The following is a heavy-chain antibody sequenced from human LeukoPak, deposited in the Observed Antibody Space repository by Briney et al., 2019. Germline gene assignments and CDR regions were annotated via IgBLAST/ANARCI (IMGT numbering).Heavy chain of an antibody. J-gene: IGHJ6*04. CDR2: ITSSSRTI. Sequence: GGSLRLSCVASGFTFSSSEMNWVRQAPGKGLEWISYITSSSRTIWYADSVKGRFTISRDNAKNSLYLQMNSLRAEDTALYYCARDQSGGYSYGSGDWDVWGKGTTVTVSS. CDR3: ARDQSGGYSYGSGDWDV. D-gene: IGHD5-18*01. CDR1: GFTFSSSE. V-gene: IGHV3-48*03.